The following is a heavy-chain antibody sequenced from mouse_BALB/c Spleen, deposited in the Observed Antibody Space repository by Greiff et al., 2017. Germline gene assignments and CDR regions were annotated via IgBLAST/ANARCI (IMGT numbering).Heavy chain of an antibody. CDR3: ARCPYGNLAWFAY. V-gene: IGHV1-14*01. CDR1: GYTFTSYV. CDR2: INPYNDGT. Sequence: VQLKESGPELVKPGASVKMSCKASGYTFTSYVMHWVKQKPGQGLEWIGYINPYNDGTKYNEKFKGKATLTSDKSSSTAYMELSSLTSEDSAVYYCARCPYGNLAWFAYWGQGTLVTVSA. J-gene: IGHJ3*01. D-gene: IGHD2-1*01.